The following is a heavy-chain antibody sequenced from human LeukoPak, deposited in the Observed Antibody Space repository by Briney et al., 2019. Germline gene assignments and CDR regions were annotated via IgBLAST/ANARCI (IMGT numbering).Heavy chain of an antibody. CDR3: AHSPARGVQSAY. Sequence: SETLSLTCAVYGGSFSGYYWSWIRQPPGKGLEWIGEINHSGSTNYNPSLKSRVTISVDTSKNQFSLKLSSVTAADTAVYYCAHSPARGVQSAYWGQGTLVTVSS. CDR2: INHSGST. J-gene: IGHJ4*02. CDR1: GGSFSGYY. D-gene: IGHD2-15*01. V-gene: IGHV4-34*01.